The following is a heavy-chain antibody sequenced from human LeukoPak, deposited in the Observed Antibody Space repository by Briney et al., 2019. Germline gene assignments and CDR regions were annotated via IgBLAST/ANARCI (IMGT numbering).Heavy chain of an antibody. V-gene: IGHV3-21*01. CDR1: GFTFSTYT. Sequence: GGSLRLSCAASGFTFSTYTINWVRQAPGKGLEWVASISSDSRYIYYADSVKGRLTISRDNAKNSVYLQMNRLRGEDTAVYYCARDGLGSYDYWGQGTLVTVSS. J-gene: IGHJ4*02. CDR2: ISSDSRYI. CDR3: ARDGLGSYDY. D-gene: IGHD3-10*01.